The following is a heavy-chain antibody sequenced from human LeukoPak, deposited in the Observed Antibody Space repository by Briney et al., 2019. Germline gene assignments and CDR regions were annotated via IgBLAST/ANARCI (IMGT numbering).Heavy chain of an antibody. V-gene: IGHV3-23*01. J-gene: IGHJ4*02. CDR3: AKSRCGGDCYSFY. Sequence: PGGSLRLSCAASGFTFSSYAMIWVRQAPGKGLEWVSAISGSGGSTYYADSVKGRFTISRDNYKNALYLQMNSLRAEDTAVYYCAKSRCGGDCYSFYWGQGTLVTVSS. D-gene: IGHD2-21*01. CDR2: ISGSGGST. CDR1: GFTFSSYA.